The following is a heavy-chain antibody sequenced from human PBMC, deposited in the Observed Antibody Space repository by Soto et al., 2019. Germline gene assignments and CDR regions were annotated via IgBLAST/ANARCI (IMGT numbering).Heavy chain of an antibody. Sequence: GGSLRLACAASGFTFSSYAMHWVRQAPGKGLEWAAVISYDGSNKYYADSVKGRFTISRDNSKNTLYLQMNSLRAEDTAVYYCATEPVVPYYYYGMDVWGQGTTVTVSS. CDR1: GFTFSSYA. D-gene: IGHD2-15*01. CDR3: ATEPVVPYYYYGMDV. CDR2: ISYDGSNK. J-gene: IGHJ6*02. V-gene: IGHV3-30-3*01.